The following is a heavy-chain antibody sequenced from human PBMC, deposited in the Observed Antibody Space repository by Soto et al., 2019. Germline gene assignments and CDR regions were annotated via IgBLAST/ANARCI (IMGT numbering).Heavy chain of an antibody. CDR3: AKAKDRHQLGENYYYIMAV. Sequence: QVQLVQSGAEGKKPGSSVKVSCKTSGGTFRTSAISWGRQAPGHGLEWMGGIMPVFPTPDYAQKFQGRVTITADESTSTAYMEMSSLGSEDTAVYYCAKAKDRHQLGENYYYIMAVGGQGTTVTVSS. V-gene: IGHV1-69*12. CDR1: GGTFRTSA. D-gene: IGHD3-3*02. CDR2: IMPVFPTP. J-gene: IGHJ6*02.